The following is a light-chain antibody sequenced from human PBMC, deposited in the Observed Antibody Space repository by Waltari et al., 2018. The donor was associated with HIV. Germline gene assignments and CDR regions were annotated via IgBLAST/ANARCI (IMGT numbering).Light chain of an antibody. V-gene: IGLV3-25*03. Sequence: SSELTQPPSVSVSPGQTAELTCFGDALPSQSVHWYQQKAGQAPVLLIYKDRKRPSGIPERFSGSTSGTSVTLTISGVQAEDEADYFCQSTDSSGNHVVFGGGTKLTVL. CDR1: ALPSQS. CDR2: KDR. CDR3: QSTDSSGNHVV. J-gene: IGLJ2*01.